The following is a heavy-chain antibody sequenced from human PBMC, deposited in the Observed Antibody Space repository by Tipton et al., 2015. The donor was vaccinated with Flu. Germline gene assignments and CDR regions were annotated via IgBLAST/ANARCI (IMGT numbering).Heavy chain of an antibody. J-gene: IGHJ5*02. V-gene: IGHV3-66*02. Sequence: GSLRLSCAASGFTFSIYPMSWVRQAPGEGLEWVSVIYTGGRTHYADFVRGRFTFSRDNSKNTLYLQMNSLKVEDTAIYYCARSGYSYGYVDLWGQGTPVTVSS. CDR2: IYTGGRT. CDR3: ARSGYSYGYVDL. CDR1: GFTFSIYP. D-gene: IGHD5-18*01.